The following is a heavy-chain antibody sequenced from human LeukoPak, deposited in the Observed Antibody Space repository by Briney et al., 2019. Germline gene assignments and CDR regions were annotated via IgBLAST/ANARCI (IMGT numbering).Heavy chain of an antibody. CDR2: INPNSGGT. CDR1: GYTFTGYY. J-gene: IGHJ5*02. D-gene: IGHD3-22*01. Sequence: ASVKVSCKASGYTFTGYYMHWVRQAPGQGLEWMGWINPNSGGTNYAQKFQGRVTMTRDTSISTAYMELSRLRSDDTAVYYCARDLDDSSGYPYNWFDPWGQGTLVTVSS. CDR3: ARDLDDSSGYPYNWFDP. V-gene: IGHV1-2*02.